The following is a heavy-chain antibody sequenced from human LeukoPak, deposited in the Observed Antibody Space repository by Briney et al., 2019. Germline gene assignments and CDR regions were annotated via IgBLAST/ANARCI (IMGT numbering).Heavy chain of an antibody. D-gene: IGHD3-22*01. J-gene: IGHJ4*02. Sequence: GASVKVSCKASGYTFTGYYMHWVRQAPGQGLEWMGWISAYNGNTNYEQKLQGRVTMTTDTSTSTAYMELRSLRSDDTAVYYCARGGMYYYDSSGYFFFDYWGQGTLVTVSS. V-gene: IGHV1-18*04. CDR1: GYTFTGYY. CDR3: ARGGMYYYDSSGYFFFDY. CDR2: ISAYNGNT.